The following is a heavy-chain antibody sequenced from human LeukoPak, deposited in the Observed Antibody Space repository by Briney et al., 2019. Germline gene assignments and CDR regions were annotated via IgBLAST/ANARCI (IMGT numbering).Heavy chain of an antibody. CDR1: GFTFSSYS. V-gene: IGHV3-48*02. CDR3: ARDLQGETPFDY. D-gene: IGHD2-21*01. J-gene: IGHJ4*02. Sequence: GGSLRLSRAASGFTFSSYSMNWVRQAPGKGLEWVSYISSSSTIYYADSVKGRFTISRDNAKNSLYLQMNSLRDEDTAVYYCARDLQGETPFDYWGQGTLVTVSS. CDR2: ISSSSTI.